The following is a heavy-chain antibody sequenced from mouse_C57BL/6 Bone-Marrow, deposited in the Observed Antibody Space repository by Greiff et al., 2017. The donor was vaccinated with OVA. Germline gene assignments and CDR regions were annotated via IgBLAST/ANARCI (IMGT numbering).Heavy chain of an antibody. Sequence: EVKVVESGEGLVKPGGSLKLSCAASGFTFSSYAMSWVRQTPEKRLEWVAYISSGGDYLYYADTVKGRFTISRDNARNTLYLQMSRPKSEDTAMYYSTRLLDAMDYWGQGTSVTVSS. J-gene: IGHJ4*01. CDR2: ISSGGDYL. V-gene: IGHV5-9-1*02. CDR3: TRLLDAMDY. CDR1: GFTFSSYA. D-gene: IGHD2-1*01.